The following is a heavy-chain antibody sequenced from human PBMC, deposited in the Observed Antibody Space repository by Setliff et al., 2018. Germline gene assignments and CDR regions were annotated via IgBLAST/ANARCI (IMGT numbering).Heavy chain of an antibody. J-gene: IGHJ4*02. Sequence: ASVKVSCKASGYTFTGYYMHWVRQAPGQGLEWMGWMNTNTGGTTYAQAFQARITMTRDTSISTAYMELSRLTSDDSAVYYCARAVSGYDYHYFDKWGQGTLVTVSS. D-gene: IGHD5-12*01. CDR2: MNTNTGGT. V-gene: IGHV1-2*02. CDR1: GYTFTGYY. CDR3: ARAVSGYDYHYFDK.